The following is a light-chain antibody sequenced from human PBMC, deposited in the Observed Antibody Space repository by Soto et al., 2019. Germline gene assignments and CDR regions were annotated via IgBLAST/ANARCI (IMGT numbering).Light chain of an antibody. V-gene: IGLV1-44*01. CDR1: SSNIGSNT. CDR2: NNN. Sequence: QSVLTQPPSASGTPGQRVTISCSGSSSNIGSNTVNWYQQLPGTAPKLLIYNNNQRPSGVPERFSGSKSGTSASLAISGLRSEDEADYYCAAWDDALGGLVVFGGGTKLTVL. J-gene: IGLJ2*01. CDR3: AAWDDALGGLVV.